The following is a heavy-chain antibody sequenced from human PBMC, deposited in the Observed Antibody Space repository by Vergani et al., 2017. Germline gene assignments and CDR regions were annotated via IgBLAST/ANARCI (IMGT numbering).Heavy chain of an antibody. CDR2: INPNSGGT. CDR3: ARGPQYNWSDGASTYYYYYGMDV. Sequence: QVQLVQSGAEVKKPGASVKVSCKASGYTFTGYYMHWVRQAPGQGLEWMGWINPNSGGTNYAQTFQGWVTMTMDTSISTAYMELSRLRSDDTAVYYCARGPQYNWSDGASTYYYYYGMDVWGQGTTVTVSS. J-gene: IGHJ6*02. CDR1: GYTFTGYY. V-gene: IGHV1-2*04. D-gene: IGHD1-1*01.